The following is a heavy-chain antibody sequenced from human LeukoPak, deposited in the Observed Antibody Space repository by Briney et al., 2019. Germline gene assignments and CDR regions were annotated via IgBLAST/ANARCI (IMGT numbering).Heavy chain of an antibody. Sequence: SVKVSCKASGGTFSSYAISWVRQAPGQGLEWMGRIIPIIGMANYAQKFQGRVTITADKSTSTAYMELSSLRSEVTAVYYCASDMTIFGVVIIEDYYYGMDVWGQGTTVTVSS. J-gene: IGHJ6*02. CDR3: ASDMTIFGVVIIEDYYYGMDV. CDR1: GGTFSSYA. CDR2: IIPIIGMA. D-gene: IGHD3-3*01. V-gene: IGHV1-69*04.